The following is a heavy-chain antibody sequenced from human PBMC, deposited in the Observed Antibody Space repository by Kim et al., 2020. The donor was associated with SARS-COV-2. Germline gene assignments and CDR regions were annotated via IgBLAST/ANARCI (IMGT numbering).Heavy chain of an antibody. J-gene: IGHJ6*02. CDR2: INSDGSST. CDR3: ARDKDYYGSGSYYNWDYYYGMDV. CDR1: GFTFSSYW. Sequence: GGSLRLSCAASGFTFSSYWMHWVRQAPGKGLVWVSRINSDGSSTSYADSVKGRFTISRDNAKNTLYLQMNSLRAEDTAVYYCARDKDYYGSGSYYNWDYYYGMDVWGQGTTVTVSS. D-gene: IGHD3-10*01. V-gene: IGHV3-74*01.